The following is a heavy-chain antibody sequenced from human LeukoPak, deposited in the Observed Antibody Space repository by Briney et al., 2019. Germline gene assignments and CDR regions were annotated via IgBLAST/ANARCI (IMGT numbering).Heavy chain of an antibody. Sequence: GGSLRLSCAASGFTFDDYAMHGVRQAQGKGLEWVSLISGDGGSTYYADSVKGRFTISRDNSKNSLYLQMNSLRTEDTALYYCAPPVVAATLADYWGQGPLVTVSS. CDR2: ISGDGGST. D-gene: IGHD2-15*01. J-gene: IGHJ4*02. V-gene: IGHV3-43*02. CDR3: APPVVAATLADY. CDR1: GFTFDDYA.